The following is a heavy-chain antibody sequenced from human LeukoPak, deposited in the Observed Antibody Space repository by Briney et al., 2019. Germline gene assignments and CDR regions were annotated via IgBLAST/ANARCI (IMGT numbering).Heavy chain of an antibody. J-gene: IGHJ4*02. D-gene: IGHD3-9*01. CDR3: ARGEDILTGFSTPLFDY. CDR1: GYSISSGYS. V-gene: IGHV4-38-2*02. CDR2: IYHSGSA. Sequence: PSETLSLTCTVSGYSISSGYSWGWIRQPPGKGLEWIGSIYHSGSADYNPSLQSRVTISVDTSKNLFSLKLNSLTAADTAVYYCARGEDILTGFSTPLFDYWGQGTLVTVSS.